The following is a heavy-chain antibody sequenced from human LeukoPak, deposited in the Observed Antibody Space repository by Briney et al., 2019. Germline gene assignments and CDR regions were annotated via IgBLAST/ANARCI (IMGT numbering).Heavy chain of an antibody. CDR2: INPQSGVT. V-gene: IGHV1-2*02. CDR1: GYTFTGFY. D-gene: IGHD2-2*01. CDR3: ARAAVMPAAISNWFDP. J-gene: IGHJ5*02. Sequence: ASVKVSCKASGYTFTGFYIHWVRQAPGQGLEWLGWINPQSGVTNYAQRLQGRVTMTRDRSISTAYMELSRLTSDDTAIYYCARAAVMPAAISNWFDPWGQGTLVTVSS.